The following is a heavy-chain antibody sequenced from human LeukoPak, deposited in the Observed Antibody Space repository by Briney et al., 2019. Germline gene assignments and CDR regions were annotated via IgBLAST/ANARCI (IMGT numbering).Heavy chain of an antibody. CDR1: GYTFTRYY. CDR3: ARGNDYGINYYYYYGMDV. V-gene: IGHV1-46*01. D-gene: IGHD4-17*01. Sequence: ASVKVSCKASGYTFTRYYLHWVRQAPGQGLEWMGIINPSGGSTRYAQKFQGRVTMTRDASTSTAYMELSSLRSEDTAVYYCARGNDYGINYYYYYGMDVWGQGTTVTVSS. CDR2: INPSGGST. J-gene: IGHJ6*02.